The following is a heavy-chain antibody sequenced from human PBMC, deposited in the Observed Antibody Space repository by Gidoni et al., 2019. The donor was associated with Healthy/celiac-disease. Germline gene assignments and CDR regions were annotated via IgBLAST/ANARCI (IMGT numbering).Heavy chain of an antibody. CDR1: GFTFGDYA. CDR2: IRSKAYGGTT. V-gene: IGHV3-49*03. J-gene: IGHJ2*01. Sequence: EVQLVESGGGLVQPGRSLRLSCTASGFTFGDYAMSWFRQAPGKGLEWVGFIRSKAYGGTTEYAASVKGRFTISRDDSKSIAYLQMNSLKTEDTAVYYCTRDGSSIVGALPGWYFDLWGRGTLVTVSS. CDR3: TRDGSSIVGALPGWYFDL. D-gene: IGHD1-26*01.